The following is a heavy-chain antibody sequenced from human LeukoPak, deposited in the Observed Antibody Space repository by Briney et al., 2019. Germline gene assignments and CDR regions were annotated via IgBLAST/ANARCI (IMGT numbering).Heavy chain of an antibody. CDR1: GLTGSHNY. CDR3: ARGNYHAMDV. V-gene: IGHV3-74*01. J-gene: IGHJ6*02. CDR2: IKGDGSST. Sequence: GGSLRLSCAASGLTGSHNYVSWVRQAPGKGLEWVSLIKGDGSSTTYADSVKGRFTISRDNAKNTVYLQMNSLRAEDTAVYYCARGNYHAMDVWGQGTTVTVSS.